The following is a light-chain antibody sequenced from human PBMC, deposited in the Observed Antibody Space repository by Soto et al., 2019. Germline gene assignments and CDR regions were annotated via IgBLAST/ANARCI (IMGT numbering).Light chain of an antibody. CDR2: DVS. V-gene: IGLV2-14*01. J-gene: IGLJ1*01. CDR1: SSDVGGYNF. CDR3: SSYISGSTPFV. Sequence: QSALTQPASVSGSPGQSITISCTGTSSDVGGYNFVSWYQLHPGKAPKLMIFDVSNRPSGVSDRFSGSKSGNTASLTISGLLAEDEADYYCSSYISGSTPFVYGTGTKVTVL.